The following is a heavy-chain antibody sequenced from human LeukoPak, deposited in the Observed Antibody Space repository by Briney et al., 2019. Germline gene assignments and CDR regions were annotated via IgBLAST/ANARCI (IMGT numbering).Heavy chain of an antibody. D-gene: IGHD3-3*01. CDR2: INWNGGST. CDR1: GFTLDDYG. Sequence: GGSLRLSCAASGFTLDDYGMSWVRQAPGKGLEWVSGINWNGGSTGYADSVKGRFTISRDNAKNSVYLQVNSLRAEDTALYYCARDGGTYYHFWSGYRPWGQGTMVTVSS. CDR3: ARDGGTYYHFWSGYRP. V-gene: IGHV3-20*04. J-gene: IGHJ3*01.